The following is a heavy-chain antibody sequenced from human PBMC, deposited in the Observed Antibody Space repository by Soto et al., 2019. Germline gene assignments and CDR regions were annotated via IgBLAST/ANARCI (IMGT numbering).Heavy chain of an antibody. D-gene: IGHD3-10*01. Sequence: QVQLVQSGTEVKKPGSSVKVSCKASGDTFSFYTINWVRQAPGLGLEWVGRINPIVSMSNYAQKFQGRVSVTAEKSTSTAYMELRILRSDETSMYFCAASYGSGYRAFDYWGQGALVIVSS. CDR2: INPIVSMS. CDR3: AASYGSGYRAFDY. CDR1: GDTFSFYT. J-gene: IGHJ4*02. V-gene: IGHV1-69*02.